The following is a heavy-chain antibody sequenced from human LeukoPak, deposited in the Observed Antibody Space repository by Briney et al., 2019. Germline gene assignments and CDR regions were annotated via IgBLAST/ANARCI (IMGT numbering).Heavy chain of an antibody. J-gene: IGHJ6*02. CDR2: IGTAGDT. Sequence: GGSLRLSCEASGFTFSSYDMHWVRQATGKGLEWVSAIGTAGDTYYPGSVKGRFTISRENAKNSLYLRMNSLRAEDTAVYYSARTITIFGVANGMDVWGQGTTVTVSS. CDR1: GFTFSSYD. D-gene: IGHD3-3*01. V-gene: IGHV3-13*01. CDR3: ARTITIFGVANGMDV.